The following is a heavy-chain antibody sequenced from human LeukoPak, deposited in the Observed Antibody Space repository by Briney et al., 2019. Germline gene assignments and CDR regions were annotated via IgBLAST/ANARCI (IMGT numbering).Heavy chain of an antibody. CDR1: GGSISGSSYY. J-gene: IGHJ4*02. CDR3: ARLRGAMTPVTSDFDY. V-gene: IGHV4-39*01. CDR2: GFYSGSA. D-gene: IGHD4-17*01. Sequence: SETLSLTCTVSGGSISGSSYYWAWIRQPPGKGLEWIGSGFYSGSAYYNPSLKSRVTISVDTSKNQFSLNLSSVTAADTAVYYCARLRGAMTPVTSDFDYWGQGTLVTV.